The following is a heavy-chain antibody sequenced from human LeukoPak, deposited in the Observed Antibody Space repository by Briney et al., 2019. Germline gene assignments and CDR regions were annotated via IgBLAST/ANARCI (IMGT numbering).Heavy chain of an antibody. CDR2: INHSGST. Sequence: PSETLSLTCTVYGESFSDYYWTWIRQPPGKGLDWIGEINHSGSTNYNPSLRSRVTISVDTSKKQFSLYLSSVTAADTAVYYCARGRVVTYDSRRNYYYYYMDVWGTGTTVTVSS. D-gene: IGHD2-21*02. CDR3: ARGRVVTYDSRRNYYYYYMDV. J-gene: IGHJ6*03. CDR1: GESFSDYY. V-gene: IGHV4-34*01.